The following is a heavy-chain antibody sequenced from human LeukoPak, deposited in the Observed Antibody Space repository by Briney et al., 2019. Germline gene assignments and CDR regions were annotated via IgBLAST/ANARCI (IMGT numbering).Heavy chain of an antibody. D-gene: IGHD6-13*01. CDR1: GYTFTDYY. Sequence: ASVKVSCKASGYTFTDYYMHWVRQAPGQGLEWMGWINPNTGGTDYIQNFQGRVTMTRDTSISTAYMELNSLRSDDTAVYYCVRVVRRAAAHAGNWFDPWGQGTLVTVSS. V-gene: IGHV1-2*02. J-gene: IGHJ5*02. CDR3: VRVVRRAAAHAGNWFDP. CDR2: INPNTGGT.